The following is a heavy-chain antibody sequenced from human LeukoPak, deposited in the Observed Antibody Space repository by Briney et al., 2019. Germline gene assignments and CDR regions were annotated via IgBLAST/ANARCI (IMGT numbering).Heavy chain of an antibody. V-gene: IGHV1-69*13. J-gene: IGHJ6*03. Sequence: SVKVSCKASGGTFSKYAISWVRQAPGQGLEWVGAIIPMFRTAKYAQKFQGRVTITADESTSTAYMDLSSLRSEDTAVYYCAKGPRYNWNHYYMDVWGKGTPVTVSS. CDR3: AKGPRYNWNHYYMDV. CDR1: GGTFSKYA. CDR2: IIPMFRTA. D-gene: IGHD1-20*01.